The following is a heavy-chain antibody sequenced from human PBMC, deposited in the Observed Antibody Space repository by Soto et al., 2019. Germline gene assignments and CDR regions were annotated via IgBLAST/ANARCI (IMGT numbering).Heavy chain of an antibody. J-gene: IGHJ3*02. Sequence: GGSLRLSCAASGFTFSSYWMSWVRQAPGKGLEWVANIKQDGSEKYYVDSVKGRFTISRDNAKNSLYLQMNSLRAEDTAVYYCARGEKYSSGWDAFDIWGQGTMVTVSS. D-gene: IGHD6-19*01. CDR3: ARGEKYSSGWDAFDI. V-gene: IGHV3-7*01. CDR1: GFTFSSYW. CDR2: IKQDGSEK.